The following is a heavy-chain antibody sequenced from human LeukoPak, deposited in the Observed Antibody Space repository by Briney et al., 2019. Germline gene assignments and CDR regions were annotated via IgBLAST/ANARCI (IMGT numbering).Heavy chain of an antibody. J-gene: IGHJ4*02. Sequence: PSETLSLTCTVSGGSISSSSYYWGWIRQPPGKGLEWIGSIYYSGSTYYDPSLKSRVTISVDTSKNQFSLKLSSVTAADTAVYYCARDKAMVNFDYWGQGTLVTVSS. D-gene: IGHD5-18*01. CDR3: ARDKAMVNFDY. V-gene: IGHV4-39*07. CDR1: GGSISSSSYY. CDR2: IYYSGST.